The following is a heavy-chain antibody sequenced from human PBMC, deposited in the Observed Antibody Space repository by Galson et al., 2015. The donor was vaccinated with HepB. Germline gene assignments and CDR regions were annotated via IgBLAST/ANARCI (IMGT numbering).Heavy chain of an antibody. V-gene: IGHV3-30*18. CDR2: ISYDGSNK. Sequence: SLRLSCAASGFTFNTFGMHWVRQAPGQGLEWVALISYDGSNKDYADSVKGRFTISRDNSKNTLYLQVNSLRAEDTAVYYCAKEDTAIPPGVDYWGQGALVTVSS. D-gene: IGHD5-18*01. J-gene: IGHJ4*02. CDR3: AKEDTAIPPGVDY. CDR1: GFTFNTFG.